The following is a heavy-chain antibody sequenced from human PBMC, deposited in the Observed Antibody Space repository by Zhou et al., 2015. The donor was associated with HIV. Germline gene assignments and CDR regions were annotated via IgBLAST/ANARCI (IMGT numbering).Heavy chain of an antibody. CDR3: ARDLTYYGYGELLVPKSVMDV. V-gene: IGHV1-69*12. Sequence: QVQLVQSGAEVKKPGSSVKVSCKASGGTFSSYAISWVRQAPGQGLEWMGGIIPIFGTANYAQKFQGRVTITADESTSTAYMELSSLRSEDTAVYYCARDLTYYGYGELLVPKSVMDVVGPTGPRSPSP. D-gene: IGHD3-10*01. CDR1: GGTFSSYA. CDR2: IIPIFGTA. J-gene: IGHJ6*02.